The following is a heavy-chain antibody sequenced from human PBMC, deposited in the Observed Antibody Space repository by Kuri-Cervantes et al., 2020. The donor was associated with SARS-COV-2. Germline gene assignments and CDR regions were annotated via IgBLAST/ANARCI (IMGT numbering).Heavy chain of an antibody. J-gene: IGHJ5*02. CDR2: ISPIFGKA. CDR1: GYTFTSYD. Sequence: SVKVSCKASGYTFTSYDINWVRQATGQGLEWVGGISPIFGKAKYAQKFQGRVTISADESTRTVYMELTSLRFEDTATYYCARVDIGFDSGKYYNFVGWFDPWGQGTLVTVSS. V-gene: IGHV1-69*13. CDR3: ARVDIGFDSGKYYNFVGWFDP. D-gene: IGHD3-10*01.